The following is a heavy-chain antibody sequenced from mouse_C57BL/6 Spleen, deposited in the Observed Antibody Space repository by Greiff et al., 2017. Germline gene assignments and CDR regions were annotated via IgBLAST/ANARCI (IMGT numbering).Heavy chain of an antibody. Sequence: VKLMESGAELVKPGASVKISCKASGYAFSSYWMNWVKQRPGKGLEWIGQIYPGDGDTNYNGKFKGKATLTADKSSSTAYMQLSSLTSEDSAVYFCARRGRNSSGSWFAYWGQGTLVTVSA. V-gene: IGHV1-80*01. D-gene: IGHD3-2*02. CDR3: ARRGRNSSGSWFAY. J-gene: IGHJ3*01. CDR1: GYAFSSYW. CDR2: IYPGDGDT.